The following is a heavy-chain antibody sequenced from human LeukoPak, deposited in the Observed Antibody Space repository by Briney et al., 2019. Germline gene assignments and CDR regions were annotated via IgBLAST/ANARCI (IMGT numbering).Heavy chain of an antibody. Sequence: SETLSLTCTVSGASISVYYWTWIRQAPGRGLEWIGYIYHSGSTYYNPSLKSRVTISVDRSKNQFSLKLSSVTAADTAVYYCARGLIVGATPGAFDIWGQGTMVTVSS. D-gene: IGHD1-26*01. V-gene: IGHV4-59*12. CDR3: ARGLIVGATPGAFDI. CDR1: GASISVYY. J-gene: IGHJ3*02. CDR2: IYHSGST.